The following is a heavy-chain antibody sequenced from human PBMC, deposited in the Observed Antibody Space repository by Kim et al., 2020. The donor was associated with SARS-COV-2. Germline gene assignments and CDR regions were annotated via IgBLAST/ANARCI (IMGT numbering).Heavy chain of an antibody. CDR3: TRGSAGSGYGWWFDP. Sequence: GGSLRLSCVASGFTLSGYWMNWVRQAPGKGLVWVSRINSDGRRTNYADAVKGQFTVSRDNAKNTLYLQMNSLRAEDTAVYYCTRGSAGSGYGWWFDPWG. CDR1: GFTLSGYW. V-gene: IGHV3-74*01. CDR2: INSDGRRT. D-gene: IGHD5-12*01. J-gene: IGHJ5*02.